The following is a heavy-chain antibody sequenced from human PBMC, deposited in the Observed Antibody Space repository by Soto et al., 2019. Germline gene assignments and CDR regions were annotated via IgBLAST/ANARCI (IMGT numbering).Heavy chain of an antibody. J-gene: IGHJ4*02. D-gene: IGHD6-13*01. CDR2: IYYSGST. V-gene: IGHV4-61*01. Sequence: SETLSLTCTVSGGSVSSDSYYWSWIRQPPGKGLEWIGYIYYSGSTTYNPSLKSRVTISINTSKNQFSLKLSSVIAADTAMYYCARAPKQQLGRFEYWGQGSLVTVS. CDR3: ARAPKQQLGRFEY. CDR1: GGSVSSDSYY.